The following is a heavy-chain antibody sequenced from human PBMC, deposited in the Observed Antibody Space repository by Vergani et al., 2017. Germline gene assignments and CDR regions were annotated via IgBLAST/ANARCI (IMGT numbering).Heavy chain of an antibody. CDR1: GGTFSSYA. V-gene: IGHV1-69*01. CDR3: AQNGYCRSTSCYGLFDY. Sequence: QVQLVQSGAEVKKPGSSVKVSCKASGGTFSSYAISWVRQAPGQGLEWMGGIIPIFGTANYAQKFQGRVTITADESTSTAYMELSSLRSEDTAVYYCAQNGYCRSTSCYGLFDYWGQGTLVTVSS. CDR2: IIPIFGTA. D-gene: IGHD2-2*01. J-gene: IGHJ4*02.